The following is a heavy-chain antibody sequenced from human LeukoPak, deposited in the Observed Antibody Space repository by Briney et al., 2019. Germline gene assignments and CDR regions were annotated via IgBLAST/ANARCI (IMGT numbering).Heavy chain of an antibody. CDR1: GGSFSGYY. CDR2: INHSGST. Sequence: PSETLSLTCAVYGGSFSGYYWSWLRQPPGKGLEWIGEINHSGSTNYNPSLKSRVTISVDTSKNQFSLKLSSVTAADTAVYYCARDLGVGATTQDWFDPWGQGTLVTVSS. CDR3: ARDLGVGATTQDWFDP. J-gene: IGHJ5*02. D-gene: IGHD1-26*01. V-gene: IGHV4-34*01.